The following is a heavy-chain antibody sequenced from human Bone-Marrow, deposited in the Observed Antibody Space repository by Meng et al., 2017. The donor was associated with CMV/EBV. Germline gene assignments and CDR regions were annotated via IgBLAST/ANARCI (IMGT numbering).Heavy chain of an antibody. CDR1: GGSFSGYY. D-gene: IGHD3-10*01. CDR3: ARVVVRGVSDY. J-gene: IGHJ4*02. Sequence: SETLSLTCAVYGGSFSGYYWSWIRQPPGKGLEWIGEINHSGSTYYNPSLKSRVTISVDTSKNQFSLKLSSVTAADTAVYYCARVVVRGVSDYWGQGTLVNVSS. CDR2: INHSGST. V-gene: IGHV4-34*01.